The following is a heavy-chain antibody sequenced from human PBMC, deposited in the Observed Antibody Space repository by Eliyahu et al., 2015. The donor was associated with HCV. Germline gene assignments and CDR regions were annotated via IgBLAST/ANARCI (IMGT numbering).Heavy chain of an antibody. Sequence: GKGLEWIGEINHSGSTNYNPSLKSRVTISVDSSKNQFSLKLSSVTAADTAVYYCARGLQLANHYYDSSGYFYWYFDLWGRGTQVTVSS. J-gene: IGHJ2*01. D-gene: IGHD3-22*01. CDR2: INHSGST. CDR3: ARGLQLANHYYDSSGYFYWYFDL. V-gene: IGHV4-34*01.